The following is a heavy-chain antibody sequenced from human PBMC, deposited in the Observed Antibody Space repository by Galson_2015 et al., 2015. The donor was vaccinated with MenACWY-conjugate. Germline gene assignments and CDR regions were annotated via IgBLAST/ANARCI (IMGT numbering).Heavy chain of an antibody. Sequence: SLRLSCAASGFNFRNYWMHWVRHAPGKGLAWISHINKDGSRTTYADSVKGRFTISRDNAKNTVYLQMNSLRTEDTAVYYCVKDRGDIVAAVPANWFDPWGQGTLVTVSS. CDR2: INKDGSRT. CDR1: GFNFRNYW. V-gene: IGHV3-74*01. CDR3: VKDRGDIVAAVPANWFDP. D-gene: IGHD2-15*01. J-gene: IGHJ5*02.